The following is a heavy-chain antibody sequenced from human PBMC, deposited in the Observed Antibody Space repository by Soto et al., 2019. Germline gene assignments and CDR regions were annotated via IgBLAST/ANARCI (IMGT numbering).Heavy chain of an antibody. CDR2: ISAYNGNT. CDR3: ARRNPPDELGYCSGGSCLDP. J-gene: IGHJ5*02. V-gene: IGHV1-18*01. CDR1: GYTFTSYG. Sequence: GPSVKVSCKASGYTFTSYGISWVRQAPGQGLEWMGWISAYNGNTNYAQKLQGRVTMTTDTSTSTAYMELRSLRSDDTAVYYCARRNPPDELGYCSGGSCLDPWGQGTLVTVSS. D-gene: IGHD2-15*01.